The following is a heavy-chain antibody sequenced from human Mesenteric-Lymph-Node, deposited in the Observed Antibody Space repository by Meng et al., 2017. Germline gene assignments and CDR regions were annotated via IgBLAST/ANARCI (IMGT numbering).Heavy chain of an antibody. D-gene: IGHD1-26*01. CDR2: INPSGGST. J-gene: IGHJ6*02. CDR3: ASQKHLQVGATRFGMDV. V-gene: IGHV1-46*01. CDR1: GGTFSSYA. Sequence: ASVKVSCKASGGTFSSYAISWVRQAPGQGLEWMGIINPSGGSTSYAQKFQGRVTMTRDTSTSTVYMELSSLRSEDTAVYYCASQKHLQVGATRFGMDVWGQGTTVTVSS.